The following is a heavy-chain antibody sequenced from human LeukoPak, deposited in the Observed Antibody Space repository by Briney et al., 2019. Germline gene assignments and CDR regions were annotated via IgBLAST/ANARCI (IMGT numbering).Heavy chain of an antibody. CDR3: AREVLRFLEWSEYNWFDP. J-gene: IGHJ5*02. CDR1: GGTFSSYA. V-gene: IGHV1-69*04. D-gene: IGHD3-3*01. CDR2: IIPILGIA. Sequence: GASVKVSCKASGGTFSSYAISWVRQVPGQGLEWMGRIIPILGIANYAQKFQGRVTITADKSTSTAYMELSSLRSEDTAVYYCAREVLRFLEWSEYNWFDPWGQGTLVTVSS.